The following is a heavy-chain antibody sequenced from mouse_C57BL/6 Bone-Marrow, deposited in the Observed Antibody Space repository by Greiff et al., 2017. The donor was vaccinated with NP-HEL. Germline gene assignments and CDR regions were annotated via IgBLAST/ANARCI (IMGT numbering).Heavy chain of an antibody. V-gene: IGHV14-4*01. CDR2: IDPENGDP. CDR1: GFNIKDDY. CDR3: TTPYGSSLYYFDY. J-gene: IGHJ2*01. D-gene: IGHD1-1*01. Sequence: VQLQQSGAELVRPGASVKLSCTASGFNIKDDYMHWVKQRPEQGLEWIGWIDPENGDPEYASKFQGKATITADTSSNTAYLQLSSLTSEDTAVYYCTTPYGSSLYYFDYWGQGTTLTVSS.